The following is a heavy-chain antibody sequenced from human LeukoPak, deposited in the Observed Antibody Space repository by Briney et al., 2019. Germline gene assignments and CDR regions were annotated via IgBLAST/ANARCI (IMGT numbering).Heavy chain of an antibody. V-gene: IGHV1-46*01. CDR3: ARAGSPSIAARPYYFDY. CDR2: INPSGGST. D-gene: IGHD6-6*01. Sequence: GASVKVSCKASGYTFTSYYMHWVRQAPAQGLEWMGIINPSGGSTSYAQKFQGRVTMTRDTSTSTVYMELSSLRSEDKAVYYCARAGSPSIAARPYYFDYWGQGTLVTVSS. J-gene: IGHJ4*02. CDR1: GYTFTSYY.